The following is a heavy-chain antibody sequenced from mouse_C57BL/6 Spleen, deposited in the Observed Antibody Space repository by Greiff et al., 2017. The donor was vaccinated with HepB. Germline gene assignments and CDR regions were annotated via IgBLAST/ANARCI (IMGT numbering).Heavy chain of an antibody. J-gene: IGHJ3*01. CDR3: ARGESNY. CDR2: INPGSGGT. V-gene: IGHV1-54*01. CDR1: GYAFTNYL. Sequence: QVQLQQSGAELVRPGTSVKVSCKASGYAFTNYLIEWVKQRPGQGLEWIGVINPGSGGTNYNEKFKGKATLTADKSSSTAYMQLSSLTSEDSAVYFCARGESNYWGQGTLVTVSA. D-gene: IGHD2-5*01.